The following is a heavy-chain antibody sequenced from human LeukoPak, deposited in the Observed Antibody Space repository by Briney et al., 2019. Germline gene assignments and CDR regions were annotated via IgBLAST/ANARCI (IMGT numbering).Heavy chain of an antibody. CDR3: ARGGTPKSSIVVIPASIDYDYYGMDV. V-gene: IGHV3-74*01. D-gene: IGHD2-2*01. J-gene: IGHJ6*02. Sequence: PGGSLRLSCAASGFTFSNYWMHWVRQVPGKGLVWVSRINSDDSRTTYADSVKGRFTISRDNAKNTLYLQMNSLRADDTAVYYCARGGTPKSSIVVIPASIDYDYYGMDVWGQGTTVTVS. CDR1: GFTFSNYW. CDR2: INSDDSRT.